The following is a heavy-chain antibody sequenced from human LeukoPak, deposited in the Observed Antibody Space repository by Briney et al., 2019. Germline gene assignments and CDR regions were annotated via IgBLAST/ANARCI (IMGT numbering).Heavy chain of an antibody. D-gene: IGHD3-10*01. J-gene: IGHJ4*02. CDR1: GGSISSSNW. CDR3: ARVSPMVRGVIDY. V-gene: IGHV4-4*02. CDR2: IYHSGST. Sequence: SGTLSLTCAVSGGSISSSNWWSWVRQPPGKGLEWIGEIYHSGSTNYNPSLKSRVTISVDKSKNQFSLKLSSVTAADTAVYYCARVSPMVRGVIDYWGQGTLVTVSP.